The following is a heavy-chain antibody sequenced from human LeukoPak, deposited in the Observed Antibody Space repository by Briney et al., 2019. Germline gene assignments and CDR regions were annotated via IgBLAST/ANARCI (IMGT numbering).Heavy chain of an antibody. J-gene: IGHJ4*02. CDR1: GGTFSSYA. Sequence: SVKVSCKASGGTFSSYAISWVRQAPGQGLEWMGGIIPIFGTANYAQKLQGRVTITTDESTSTAYMELSSLGSEDTAVYYCARVRSGYQYYFDYWGQGTLVTVSS. CDR3: ARVRSGYQYYFDY. D-gene: IGHD3-22*01. CDR2: IIPIFGTA. V-gene: IGHV1-69*05.